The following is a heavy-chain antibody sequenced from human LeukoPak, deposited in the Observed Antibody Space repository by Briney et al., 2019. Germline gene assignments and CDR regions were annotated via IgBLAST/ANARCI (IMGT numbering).Heavy chain of an antibody. CDR3: ARLRPVVPAAYAPYYYYYMDV. Sequence: PSESLSLTCTVSGGSISSSSYYWGWIRQPPGKGLGWIGSIYYSGSPYNNPSLKSRVPISVNTSKNQFSLKLRSVTAADPAVYYCARLRPVVPAAYAPYYYYYMDVWGKGTTVTVSS. V-gene: IGHV4-39*01. CDR1: GGSISSSSYY. CDR2: IYYSGSP. J-gene: IGHJ6*03. D-gene: IGHD2-2*01.